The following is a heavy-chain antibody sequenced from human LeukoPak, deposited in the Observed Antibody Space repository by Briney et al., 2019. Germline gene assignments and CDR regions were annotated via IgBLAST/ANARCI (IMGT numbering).Heavy chain of an antibody. J-gene: IGHJ4*02. CDR2: ISSSSSYI. D-gene: IGHD3-16*02. CDR1: GFTFSSYS. V-gene: IGHV3-21*01. CDR3: ATQGTPLYDYVWGSYRDPTFDY. Sequence: GGSLRLSCAASGFTFSSYSMNWVRQAPGKGLEWVSSISSSSSYIYYADSVKGRFTISRDNAKNSLYLQMNSLRAEDTAVYYCATQGTPLYDYVWGSYRDPTFDYWGQGTLVTVSS.